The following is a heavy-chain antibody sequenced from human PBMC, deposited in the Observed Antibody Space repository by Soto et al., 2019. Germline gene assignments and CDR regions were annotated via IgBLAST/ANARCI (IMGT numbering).Heavy chain of an antibody. Sequence: QVQLVQSGAEVKKPGSSVKVSCKASGGTFSSYTISWVRQAPGQGLEWMGRIIPILGIANYAQKFQGRVTITADKSTSTAYMERSSLRSEDTAVYYCAGAARPDSYFDYWGQGTLVTVSS. CDR1: GGTFSSYT. J-gene: IGHJ4*02. CDR2: IIPILGIA. CDR3: AGAARPDSYFDY. V-gene: IGHV1-69*02. D-gene: IGHD6-6*01.